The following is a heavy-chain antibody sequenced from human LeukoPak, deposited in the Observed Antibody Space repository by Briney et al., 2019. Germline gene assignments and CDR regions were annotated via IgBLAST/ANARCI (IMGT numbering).Heavy chain of an antibody. CDR1: GFTFSSYW. CDR3: ARLTPNYDILTGYSYYFDY. J-gene: IGHJ4*02. V-gene: IGHV3-74*01. D-gene: IGHD3-9*01. Sequence: PGGSLRRYCVASGFTFSSYWMHWVRQAPGQGLVWVSRINSDGSSTSYADSVKGRFTISRDNAKNTLCLQMNSLRAEDTAVYYCARLTPNYDILTGYSYYFDYWGQRTLVTVSS. CDR2: INSDGSST.